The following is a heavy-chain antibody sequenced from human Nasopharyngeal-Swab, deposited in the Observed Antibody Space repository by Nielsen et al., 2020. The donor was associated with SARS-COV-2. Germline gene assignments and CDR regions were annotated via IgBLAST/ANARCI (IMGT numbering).Heavy chain of an antibody. D-gene: IGHD6-6*01. CDR2: INHSGST. V-gene: IGHV4-34*01. CDR3: ARGPLVGVGVYYYYYYGMDV. J-gene: IGHJ6*02. CDR1: GVSFSGYY. Sequence: SQTLSLTFSVYGVSFSGYYWSWIRQPPGKGLEWIGEINHSGSTNYNPSLKGRVTISVDTSKNQFSLKLSSVTAADTAVYYCARGPLVGVGVYYYYYYGMDVWGQGTTVTVSS.